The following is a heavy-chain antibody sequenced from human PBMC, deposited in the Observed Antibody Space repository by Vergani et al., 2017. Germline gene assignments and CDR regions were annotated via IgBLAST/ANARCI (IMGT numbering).Heavy chain of an antibody. CDR1: GGSINTGAYY. CDR2: VYTSGMT. CDR3: ARVMYRDEASTGYRLEGMDI. V-gene: IGHV4-61*02. J-gene: IGHJ6*02. Sequence: VQLQESGPRLVRPSQTLSLTCTVSGGSINTGAYYWSWIRQPAGKGLEWIGRVYTSGMTNYNPSLESRVTILVDRSKSQLSLKLTSVTAGDTAVYFCARVMYRDEASTGYRLEGMDIWGQGTTVTISS. D-gene: IGHD3-9*01.